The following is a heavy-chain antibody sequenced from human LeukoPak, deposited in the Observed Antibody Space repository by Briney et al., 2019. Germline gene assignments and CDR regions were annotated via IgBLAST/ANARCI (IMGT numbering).Heavy chain of an antibody. J-gene: IGHJ4*02. CDR2: ISYDGKNI. CDR3: AKTYSRESGYDFFFHY. Sequence: GRSLRLSCAASGFSFSSYGFHWVRQAPGKGLEWVSAISYDGKNIHYADSVKCRFTISRDNSRNTVYLQMNSLRVEDTAVYYCAKTYSRESGYDFFFHYWGQGTRVTVSS. V-gene: IGHV3-33*06. D-gene: IGHD5-12*01. CDR1: GFSFSSYG.